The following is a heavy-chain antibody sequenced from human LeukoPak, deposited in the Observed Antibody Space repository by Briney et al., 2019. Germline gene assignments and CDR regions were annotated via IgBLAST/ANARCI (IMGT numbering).Heavy chain of an antibody. Sequence: ASVKVSCKASGYTFTSYDINWVRQATGQGLEWMGWMNPNSGNTGYAQKFQGRVTMTRNTSISIAYMELSSLRSGDTAVYYCARALPLVEKKIIRYYFDYWGQGTLVTVSS. CDR3: ARALPLVEKKIIRYYFDY. D-gene: IGHD3-9*01. J-gene: IGHJ4*02. CDR1: GYTFTSYD. CDR2: MNPNSGNT. V-gene: IGHV1-8*01.